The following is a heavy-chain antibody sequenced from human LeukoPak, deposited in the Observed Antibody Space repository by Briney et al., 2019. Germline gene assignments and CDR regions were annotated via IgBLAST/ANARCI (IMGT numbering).Heavy chain of an antibody. V-gene: IGHV1-2*02. D-gene: IGHD6-13*01. CDR2: INPNSGGT. J-gene: IGHJ3*02. CDR1: GYTFTGYY. Sequence: ASVKVSCKASGYTFTGYYMHWVRQAPGQGLEWMGLINPNSGGTNYAQKFQGRVTMTRDTSISTAYMELSRLRSDDTAVYYCARDLGTGYSSSWYLQDAFDIWGQGTMVTVSS. CDR3: ARDLGTGYSSSWYLQDAFDI.